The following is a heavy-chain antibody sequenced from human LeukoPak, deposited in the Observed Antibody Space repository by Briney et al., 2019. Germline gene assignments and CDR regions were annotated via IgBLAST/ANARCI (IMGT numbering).Heavy chain of an antibody. D-gene: IGHD3-10*01. CDR1: GYTFTAYY. CDR3: ARDRPLDADDYYGFYYFDY. Sequence: ASVKVSCKDSGYTFTAYYMHWVRQAPGQGLEWMGWINPNSGGTNHARKFQGRVTMTRDTSISTAYMELSRLRSDDTAVYYCARDRPLDADDYYGFYYFDYWGQGTLVTVSS. V-gene: IGHV1-2*02. J-gene: IGHJ4*02. CDR2: INPNSGGT.